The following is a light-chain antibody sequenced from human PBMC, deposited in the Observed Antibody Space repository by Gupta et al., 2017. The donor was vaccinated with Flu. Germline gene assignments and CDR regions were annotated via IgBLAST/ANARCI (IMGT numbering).Light chain of an antibody. CDR2: RSV. V-gene: IGLV1-47*01. CDR1: SSNIENNF. J-gene: IGLJ3*02. CDR3: GSWDDSLNGWV. Sequence: QSVLTQPPSASGTPGQRIPTSCSGTSSNIENNFVYWYQHFPGMAPNLLIYRSVRRPSGVPGRFSASKSGTSATLAISEFRAEDEADYYCGSWDDSLNGWVFGAGTKVTVL.